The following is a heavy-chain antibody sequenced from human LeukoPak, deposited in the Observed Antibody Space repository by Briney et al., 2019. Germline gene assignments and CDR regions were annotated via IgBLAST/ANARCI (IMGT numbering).Heavy chain of an antibody. CDR3: ARISDRVVKSAGSGISGMDV. CDR2: ISANSGGT. J-gene: IGHJ6*02. D-gene: IGHD3-10*01. CDR1: GYTFTGYD. V-gene: IGHV1-2*02. Sequence: GSVSVSCTVSGYTFTGYDMHSVRQAPGQGLEGMGWISANSGGTNYAQTCQCRVTITRDTSISTAYMELSRLRSDDTAVYYCARISDRVVKSAGSGISGMDVWGQGTTVTVSS.